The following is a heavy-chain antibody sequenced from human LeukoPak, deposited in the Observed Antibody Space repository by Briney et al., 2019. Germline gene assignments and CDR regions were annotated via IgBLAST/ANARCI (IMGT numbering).Heavy chain of an antibody. Sequence: GGSLRLSCAASGFTFSSYAMHWVRQAPGKGLEWVAVISYDGSNKYYADSVKGRFTISRDKSKNTLYLQMNSLRAEDTAVCYCARDRFVVIVAGWFDPWGQGTLVTVSS. CDR3: ARDRFVVIVAGWFDP. D-gene: IGHD6-19*01. CDR2: ISYDGSNK. CDR1: GFTFSSYA. V-gene: IGHV3-30*04. J-gene: IGHJ5*02.